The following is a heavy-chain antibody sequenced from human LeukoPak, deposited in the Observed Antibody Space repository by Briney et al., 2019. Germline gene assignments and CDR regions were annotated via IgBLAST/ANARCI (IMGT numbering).Heavy chain of an antibody. J-gene: IGHJ5*02. CDR1: GDSISSNNW. CDR3: ARERGNSGWYNWFDP. CDR2: IYHSGST. Sequence: PSETLSLTCAVSGDSISSNNWWSWVRQPPGKGLEWIGEIYHSGSTNYNASLKSRVTISVDKSKNQISLKLSSVTAADTALYHCARERGNSGWYNWFDPWGQGTLVTVSS. D-gene: IGHD6-19*01. V-gene: IGHV4-4*02.